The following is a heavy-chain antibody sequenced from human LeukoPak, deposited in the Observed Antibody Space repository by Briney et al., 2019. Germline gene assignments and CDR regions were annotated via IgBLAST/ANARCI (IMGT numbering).Heavy chain of an antibody. Sequence: PGGSLRLSCAASGFNFQNYDFHWVRQAAGKRLEGVSGIGTVTDTFYLDSVEGRFTISRENAKNPFYLQKYGLRAGDTAVYICARGWGGHGRSWGALDFWGQGILVTVSS. V-gene: IGHV3-13*01. CDR2: IGTVTDT. CDR3: ARGWGGHGRSWGALDF. CDR1: GFNFQNYD. J-gene: IGHJ4*02. D-gene: IGHD3-16*01.